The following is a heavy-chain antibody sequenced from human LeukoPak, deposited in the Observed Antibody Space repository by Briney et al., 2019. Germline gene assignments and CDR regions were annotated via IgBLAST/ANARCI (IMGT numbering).Heavy chain of an antibody. V-gene: IGHV1-2*02. CDR3: ARNPSGYAFDY. CDR1: GYTFTDYY. D-gene: IGHD5-12*01. Sequence: GASVNLSCKASGYTFTDYYIHWVRQAPGQGLEWMGWINPNSGGTNYAQKFQDRVTMTGDTSISTAYMELSRLRSDDTAVYHCARNPSGYAFDYWGQGTLVTVSS. J-gene: IGHJ4*02. CDR2: INPNSGGT.